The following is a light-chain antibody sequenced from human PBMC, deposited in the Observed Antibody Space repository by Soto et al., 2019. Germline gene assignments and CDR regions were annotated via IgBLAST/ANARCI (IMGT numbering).Light chain of an antibody. CDR2: GAS. J-gene: IGKJ4*01. CDR1: QSVITY. Sequence: ESVLTQSPATLSLSPGERATLSCRASQSVITYLAWYQQKPGQAPRLLIYGASSRATGIPDRFSGSGSGTDFTLTISRLEPEDVAVYYCQQYGSTPLTFGGGTKVEIK. V-gene: IGKV3-20*01. CDR3: QQYGSTPLT.